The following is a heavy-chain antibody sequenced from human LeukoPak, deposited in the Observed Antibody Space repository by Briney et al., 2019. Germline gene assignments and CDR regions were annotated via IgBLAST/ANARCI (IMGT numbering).Heavy chain of an antibody. CDR1: GFTFSSYS. CDR2: ISSSSSYI. V-gene: IGHV3-21*01. Sequence: GGSLRLSCAASGFTFSSYSMNWVRQAPGKGLEWVSSISSSSSYIYYADSVRGRFTISRDNAKNSLYLQMNSLRAEDTAVYYCASKEQLASFDYWGQGTLVTVSS. J-gene: IGHJ4*02. CDR3: ASKEQLASFDY. D-gene: IGHD6-6*01.